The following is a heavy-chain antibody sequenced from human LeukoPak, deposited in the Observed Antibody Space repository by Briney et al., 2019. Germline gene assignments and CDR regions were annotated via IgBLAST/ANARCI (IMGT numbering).Heavy chain of an antibody. CDR2: INHRGST. V-gene: IGHV4-34*01. D-gene: IGHD3-22*01. CDR3: ARGRQEVSMIVVVMTAVSYYLDV. J-gene: IGHJ6*03. Sequence: KPAETVSLTCAVYGGSFRGNYWSWIRQPPGKGREGFVEINHRGSTNYNPYLKSRVTISVDTSKNQFSLKLSSVTAADTAVYYCARGRQEVSMIVVVMTAVSYYLDVWGKGTTVTVS. CDR1: GGSFRGNY.